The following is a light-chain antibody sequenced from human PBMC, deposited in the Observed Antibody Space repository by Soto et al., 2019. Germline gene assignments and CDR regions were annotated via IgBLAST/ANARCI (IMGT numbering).Light chain of an antibody. J-gene: IGLJ1*01. CDR3: CSYAGSYTYV. Sequence: VPGTTGQSVTFSCTGTSSDVGGYNSVSWYQYHPGKAPKLMIYDVNKRPSGVPDRFSGSKSGNTASLTISGLQAADEADYYCCSYAGSYTYVFGAGTKVT. CDR1: SSDVGGYNS. V-gene: IGLV2-11*01. CDR2: DVN.